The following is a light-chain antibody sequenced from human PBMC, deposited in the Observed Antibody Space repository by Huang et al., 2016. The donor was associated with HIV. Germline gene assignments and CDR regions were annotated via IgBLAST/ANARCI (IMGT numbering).Light chain of an antibody. CDR1: LGIGNL. J-gene: IGKJ1*01. V-gene: IGKV1-27*01. Sequence: DIQMTQSPSSLSASVGDRVTITCRASLGIGNLLAWYQQKPGRVPELLIYGASTLQSGVPSRFSGSGSGRDFTLTISSLQPEDAATYYCQKFNEAFGQGTKVEIK. CDR2: GAS. CDR3: QKFNEA.